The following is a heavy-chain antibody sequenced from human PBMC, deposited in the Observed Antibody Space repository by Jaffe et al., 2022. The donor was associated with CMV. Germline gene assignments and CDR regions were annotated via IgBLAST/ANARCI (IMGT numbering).Heavy chain of an antibody. Sequence: EVQLLESGGGLVQPGGSLRLSCVVSGLTFTNYAMSWVRQAPGKGLEWVSAISGSGGTTYYADSVKGRFTISRDNSENTVSLQMNSLGAEDTAVYYCAKGAAVAGTLYFQNWGQGALVIVSS. D-gene: IGHD6-19*01. J-gene: IGHJ1*01. CDR1: GLTFTNYA. CDR2: ISGSGGTT. CDR3: AKGAAVAGTLYFQN. V-gene: IGHV3-23*01.